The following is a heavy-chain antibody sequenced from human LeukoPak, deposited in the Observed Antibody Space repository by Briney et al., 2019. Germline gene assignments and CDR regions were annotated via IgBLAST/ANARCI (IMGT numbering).Heavy chain of an antibody. J-gene: IGHJ4*02. CDR1: GFTFSSYA. CDR3: ASDSGSYYTKYYFDY. D-gene: IGHD1-26*01. CDR2: ISYDGSNK. V-gene: IGHV3-30-3*01. Sequence: GGSLRLSCAASGFTFSSYAMHWVRQAPGKGLEWVAVISYDGSNKYYADSVKGRFTISRDNSKNTLYLQMNSLRVEDTAVYYCASDSGSYYTKYYFDYWGQGTLVTVSS.